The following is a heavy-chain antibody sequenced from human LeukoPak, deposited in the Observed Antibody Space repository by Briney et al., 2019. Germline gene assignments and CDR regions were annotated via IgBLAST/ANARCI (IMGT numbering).Heavy chain of an antibody. Sequence: ASVKVSCKASAYTFTSFGISWVRQAPGQGLEWMGWISVYNGNTNYAQKVQGRVTMTTDTSTSTAYMELRSLRSDDTAVYYCARDQYSGITMVGGAKLSHAYWGQGALVTVSS. CDR2: ISVYNGNT. CDR3: ARDQYSGITMVGGAKLSHAY. D-gene: IGHD3-10*01. V-gene: IGHV1-18*01. CDR1: AYTFTSFG. J-gene: IGHJ4*02.